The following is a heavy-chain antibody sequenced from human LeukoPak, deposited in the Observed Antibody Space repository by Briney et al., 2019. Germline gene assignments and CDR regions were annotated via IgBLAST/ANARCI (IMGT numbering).Heavy chain of an antibody. CDR3: ARGLFRFCSSGSCLSPFDY. J-gene: IGHJ4*02. CDR2: ISYDGSNK. CDR1: GFTFSSYA. Sequence: PGGSLRLSCAASGFTFSSYAMHWVRQAPGKGLEWVAVISYDGSNKNYGDSVKGRFTISRDNSKKTLYLQMNSLRAEDTAVYYCARGLFRFCSSGSCLSPFDYWGQGTLVTVSS. V-gene: IGHV3-30*04. D-gene: IGHD2-15*01.